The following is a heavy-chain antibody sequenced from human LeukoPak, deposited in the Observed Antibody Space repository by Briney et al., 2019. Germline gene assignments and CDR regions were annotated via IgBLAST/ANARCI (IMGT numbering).Heavy chain of an antibody. D-gene: IGHD6-19*01. Sequence: PSETLSLTCTVSNYSMSSGYYWGWIRQPPGKGLEWIGSIFHNGVTYYNPSLQSRVKLLVDRTENQFSLEMSSVTAADTAVYYCAIRIAVAGKYYFDYWGQGTLVTVSS. V-gene: IGHV4-38-2*02. CDR1: NYSMSSGYY. CDR3: AIRIAVAGKYYFDY. CDR2: IFHNGVT. J-gene: IGHJ4*02.